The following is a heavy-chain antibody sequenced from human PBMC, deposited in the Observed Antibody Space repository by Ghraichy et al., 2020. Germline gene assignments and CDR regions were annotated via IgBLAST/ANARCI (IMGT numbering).Heavy chain of an antibody. CDR2: ISGSGGST. CDR1: GFTFRSYG. J-gene: IGHJ6*02. V-gene: IGHV3-23*01. CDR3: AKDNKRDYSNYGGRPPNDGRDV. D-gene: IGHD4-11*01. Sequence: GGSLRLSCAASGFTFRSYGMGWVRQAPGKGLEWVSTISGSGGSTYYADSVRGRFTISRDNSKNTLYLQVYSLRAEDTAVYYCAKDNKRDYSNYGGRPPNDGRDVWGQGTTVTVSS.